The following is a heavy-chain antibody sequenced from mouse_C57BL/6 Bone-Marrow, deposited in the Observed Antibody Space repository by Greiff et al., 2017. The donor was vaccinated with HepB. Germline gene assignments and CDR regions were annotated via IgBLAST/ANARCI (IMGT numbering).Heavy chain of an antibody. J-gene: IGHJ2*01. CDR2: INPSSGYT. CDR1: GYTFTSYW. CDR3: AEGGITTVVAPYYFDY. V-gene: IGHV1-7*01. Sequence: VHLVESGAELAKPGASVKLSCKASGYTFTSYWMHWVKQRPGQGLEWIGYINPSSGYTKYNQKFKDKATLTADKSSSTAYMQLSSLTYEDSAVYYCAEGGITTVVAPYYFDYWGQGTTLTVSS. D-gene: IGHD1-1*01.